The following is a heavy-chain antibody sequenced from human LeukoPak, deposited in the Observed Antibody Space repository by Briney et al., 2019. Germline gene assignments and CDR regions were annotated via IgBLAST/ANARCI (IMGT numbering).Heavy chain of an antibody. V-gene: IGHV3-23*01. D-gene: IGHD3-10*01. Sequence: PGGSLRLSCAASGFTFSKFALSWVRQAPGKGLEWVSTINDRGTGTYYADSVKGRFTISRDNSKNTLYLQMNSLRAEDTAVYYCAKDFYGSGSYSYYDFWGQGTLVTVSS. J-gene: IGHJ4*02. CDR1: GFTFSKFA. CDR2: INDRGTGT. CDR3: AKDFYGSGSYSYYDF.